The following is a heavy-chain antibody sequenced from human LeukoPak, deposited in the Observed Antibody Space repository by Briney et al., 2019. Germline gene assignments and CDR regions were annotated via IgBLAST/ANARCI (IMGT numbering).Heavy chain of an antibody. J-gene: IGHJ4*02. CDR2: ISWNSGSI. V-gene: IGHV3-9*01. Sequence: PGGSLRLSCAASGFTFDDYAMHWVRQAPGKGLEWVSGISWNSGSIGYADSVKGRFTISRDNAKNSLYLQMNSLRAEDTALYYCAKDRAPYYYDSSGYFGDWGQGTLVTVSS. CDR1: GFTFDDYA. D-gene: IGHD3-22*01. CDR3: AKDRAPYYYDSSGYFGD.